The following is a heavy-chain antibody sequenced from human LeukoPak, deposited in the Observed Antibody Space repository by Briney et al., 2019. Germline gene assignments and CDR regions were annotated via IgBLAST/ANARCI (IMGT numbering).Heavy chain of an antibody. Sequence: SETLSLTCTVSGGSISSYYWSWIRQPPGKGLEWIGYIYYSGSTNYNPSLKSRVTISVDTSKNQFSLKLSSVTAADTAVYHCARLPLRPHFDYWGQGTLVTVSS. CDR1: GGSISSYY. CDR2: IYYSGST. J-gene: IGHJ4*02. V-gene: IGHV4-59*08. CDR3: ARLPLRPHFDY.